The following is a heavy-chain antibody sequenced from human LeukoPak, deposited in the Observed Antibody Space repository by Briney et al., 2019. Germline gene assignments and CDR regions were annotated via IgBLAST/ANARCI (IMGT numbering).Heavy chain of an antibody. CDR2: IKQDGSEK. Sequence: GGSLRLSCAASGFTFSRFWMSWVRQAPGKGLEWVANIKQDGSEKYYVDSVKGRFTVSRDNAKSALYLQMNSLRAEDTAVYYCTKSRISFSGQADHWGQGTLVTVSS. V-gene: IGHV3-7*01. D-gene: IGHD5-12*01. CDR1: GFTFSRFW. J-gene: IGHJ4*02. CDR3: TKSRISFSGQADH.